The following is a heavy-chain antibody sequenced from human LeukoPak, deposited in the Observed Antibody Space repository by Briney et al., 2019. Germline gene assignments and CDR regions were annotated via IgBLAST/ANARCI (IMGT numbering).Heavy chain of an antibody. V-gene: IGHV3-23*01. D-gene: IGHD3-16*01. J-gene: IGHJ4*02. CDR3: AKGYYDYVWGSYYFDY. CDR2: ISGSGGST. CDR1: GFTFSSYA. Sequence: GVSLRLSCAAAGFTFSSYAMSWVRQAPGKGLEWVSAISGSGGSTYYADSVKGRFTISRDNSRDTLYLQMNSLRAEDTAVYYCAKGYYDYVWGSYYFDYRGQGTLVTVSS.